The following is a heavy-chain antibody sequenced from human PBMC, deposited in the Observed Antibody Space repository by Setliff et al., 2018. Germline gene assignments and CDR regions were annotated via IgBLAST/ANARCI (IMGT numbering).Heavy chain of an antibody. D-gene: IGHD3-10*01. J-gene: IGHJ6*02. CDR1: GFTFSSYG. Sequence: PGGSLRLSCAASGFTFSSYGMHWVRQAPGKGLEWVAFIQFDGSNKYYADSVKGRFTISRDNSKKTLYLQMNSLRAEDTAVYYCAKDLGLLWFGELLWEFRSRGMDVWGQGTTVTVSS. CDR2: IQFDGSNK. CDR3: AKDLGLLWFGELLWEFRSRGMDV. V-gene: IGHV3-30*02.